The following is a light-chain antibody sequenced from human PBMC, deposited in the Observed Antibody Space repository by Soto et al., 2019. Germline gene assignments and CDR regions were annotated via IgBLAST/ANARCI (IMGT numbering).Light chain of an antibody. CDR2: EVS. Sequence: QSALTQPPSASGSPGQSVTISCTGTGSDVGGYNYVSWYQQHPGKAPKLMIFEVSKRPSGVPDRFSGSKSGNTASLTVSGLQAEDEADYYCTSYAGSINWVFGGGTQLTVL. CDR1: GSDVGGYNY. J-gene: IGLJ3*02. V-gene: IGLV2-8*01. CDR3: TSYAGSINWV.